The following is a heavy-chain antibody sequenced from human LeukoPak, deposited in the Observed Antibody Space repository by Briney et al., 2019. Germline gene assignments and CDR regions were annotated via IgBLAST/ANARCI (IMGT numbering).Heavy chain of an antibody. CDR2: MNPNSGNT. Sequence: GASVKVSCKASGYTFTSYDINWVRQATGQGLEWMGWMNPNSGNTGYAQKFQGRVTMTRNTSISTAYMELSSLRSEDTAVYYCARGPYSSSWFQPIDPWGQGTLVTVSS. CDR3: ARGPYSSSWFQPIDP. J-gene: IGHJ5*02. CDR1: GYTFTSYD. D-gene: IGHD6-13*01. V-gene: IGHV1-8*01.